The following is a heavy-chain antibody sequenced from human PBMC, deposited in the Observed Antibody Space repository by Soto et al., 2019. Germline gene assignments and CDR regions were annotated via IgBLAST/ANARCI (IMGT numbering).Heavy chain of an antibody. Sequence: EVQLLESGGGLVQPGGSLRLSCAGSGFSFSSYAMVWVRQAPGKGLEWVSVISARGGSLYFADSVKGRFTISRDNSKNVLSLEMNSLRAEDTAKYFCAKGSIEYSASVDNWGQGTLVVVTS. CDR3: AKGSIEYSASVDN. CDR2: ISARGGSL. V-gene: IGHV3-23*01. D-gene: IGHD5-12*01. J-gene: IGHJ4*02. CDR1: GFSFSSYA.